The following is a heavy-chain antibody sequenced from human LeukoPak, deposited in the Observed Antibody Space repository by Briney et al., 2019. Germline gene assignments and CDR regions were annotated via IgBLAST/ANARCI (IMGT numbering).Heavy chain of an antibody. J-gene: IGHJ4*02. Sequence: PSQTLSLTCTVSGGSISSGGYYWSWIRQHPGKGLEWIGYIYYSGSTNYNPSLKSRVTISVDTSKNQFSLKLSSVTAADTAVYYCARTKGGSYSIDYWGQGTLVTVSS. V-gene: IGHV4-61*08. CDR2: IYYSGST. D-gene: IGHD1-26*01. CDR3: ARTKGGSYSIDY. CDR1: GGSISSGGYY.